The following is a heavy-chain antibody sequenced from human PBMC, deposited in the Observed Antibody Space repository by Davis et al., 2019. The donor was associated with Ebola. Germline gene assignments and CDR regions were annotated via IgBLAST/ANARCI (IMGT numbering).Heavy chain of an antibody. D-gene: IGHD2-8*02. CDR1: GFTFSSYS. CDR3: ASLPGRGMDV. CDR2: ISSSSSYI. J-gene: IGHJ6*02. V-gene: IGHV3-21*01. Sequence: GESLKISCAASGFTFSSYSMNWVRQALGKGLEWVSSISSSSSYIYYADSVKGRFTISRDNAKNSLYLQMNSLRAEDTAVYYCASLPGRGMDVWGQGTTVTVPS.